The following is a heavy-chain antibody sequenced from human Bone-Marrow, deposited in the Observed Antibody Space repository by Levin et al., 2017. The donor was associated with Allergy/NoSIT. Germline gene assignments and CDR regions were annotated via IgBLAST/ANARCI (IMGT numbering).Heavy chain of an antibody. CDR2: ISGHNGKT. CDR1: GFNFNLYG. Sequence: ASVKVSCKTSGFNFNLYGIIWVRQAPGQGLEWMGWISGHNGKTDYAQKFQGRVSITTDTSTSTAYMELRNLRSADTAMFYCARVFYFDSSGYYDPWGQGTLVTVSS. CDR3: ARVFYFDSSGYYDP. V-gene: IGHV1-18*01. J-gene: IGHJ5*02. D-gene: IGHD3-22*01.